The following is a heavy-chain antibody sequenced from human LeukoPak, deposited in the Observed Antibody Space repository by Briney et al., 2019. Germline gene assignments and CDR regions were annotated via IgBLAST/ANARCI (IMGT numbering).Heavy chain of an antibody. J-gene: IGHJ4*02. D-gene: IGHD3-22*01. CDR3: ARDMFYDSSGYYTGAFNDY. CDR2: ITSNGGYT. Sequence: GGSLRLSCAASGFTFSSYTMHWVRQAPGKRLQSVSAITSNGGYTHYADSVKGRFTISRDNSRNALFLQMNSLRAEDTAVYYCARDMFYDSSGYYTGAFNDYWGQGTLVTVSS. CDR1: GFTFSSYT. V-gene: IGHV3-64*02.